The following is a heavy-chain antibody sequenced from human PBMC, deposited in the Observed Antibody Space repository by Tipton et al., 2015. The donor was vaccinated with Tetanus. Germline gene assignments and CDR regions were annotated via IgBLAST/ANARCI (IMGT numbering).Heavy chain of an antibody. V-gene: IGHV3-23*01. CDR2: ISGGGGAT. J-gene: IGHJ4*02. D-gene: IGHD3-22*01. CDR1: GFTFSTYA. CDR3: AKASTLYDSRGYYHRTFDS. Sequence: SLRLSCAASGFTFSTYAMNWVRQAPGKGLEWVSAISGGGGATYYADSVKGRFTISRDNSKNTLYLQMNSLRVEDTALYYCAKASTLYDSRGYYHRTFDSWGRGTLVTVSS.